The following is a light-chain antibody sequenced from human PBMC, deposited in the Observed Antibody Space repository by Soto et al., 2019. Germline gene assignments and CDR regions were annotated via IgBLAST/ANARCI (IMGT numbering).Light chain of an antibody. V-gene: IGLV2-14*01. CDR2: EVG. CDR1: SSDIGTYIY. Sequence: HSVLTQPASVSGSPGQSITISCTGTSSDIGTYIYVSWYQQHPGKAPKLLIYEVGNRPSGVSNRFSGSKSGNTASLTISGLQAEDEADYYCSSYTSSNSLVFGGGTKLTVL. J-gene: IGLJ2*01. CDR3: SSYTSSNSLV.